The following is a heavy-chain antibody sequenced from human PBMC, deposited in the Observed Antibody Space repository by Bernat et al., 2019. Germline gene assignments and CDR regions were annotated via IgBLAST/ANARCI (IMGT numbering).Heavy chain of an antibody. CDR2: ISAYNGNT. J-gene: IGHJ4*02. D-gene: IGHD2-2*01. V-gene: IGHV1-18*01. CDR3: ARDYFPYCRSTSCYGGGDY. Sequence: QVQLVQSGAEVKKPGASVKVSCKASGYTFTSYGISWVRQAPGQGLEWMGWISAYNGNTNYAQKLQGRVTMTTDTSTSTAYMELRSLRSDDTAVYYWARDYFPYCRSTSCYGGGDYWGQGTLVTVSS. CDR1: GYTFTSYG.